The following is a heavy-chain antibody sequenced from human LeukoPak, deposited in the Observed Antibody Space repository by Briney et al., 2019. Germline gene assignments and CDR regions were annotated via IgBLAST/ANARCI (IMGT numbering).Heavy chain of an antibody. J-gene: IGHJ4*02. V-gene: IGHV4-31*03. D-gene: IGHD1-26*01. CDR2: IYYSGST. CDR3: ARGRSGSPFDY. CDR1: GGSISSGGYY. Sequence: SETLSLTCTVSGGSISSGGYYWSWIRQHPGKGLEWIGYIYYSGSTYYNPSLKSRVTISVDTSKNQFSLKLSSVTAADTAVYYCARGRSGSPFDYWGQGTLVTVSS.